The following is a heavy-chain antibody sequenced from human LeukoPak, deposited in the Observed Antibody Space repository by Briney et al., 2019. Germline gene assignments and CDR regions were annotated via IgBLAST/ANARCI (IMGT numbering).Heavy chain of an antibody. Sequence: SETLSLICTVSGGSISSSSYYWGWIRQPPGKGLEWIGSIYYSGSTYYNPSLKSRVTISVDTSKNQFSLKLSSVTAADTAVYYCARQSTSGSYYFDYWGQGTLVTVSS. CDR3: ARQSTSGSYYFDY. CDR2: IYYSGST. V-gene: IGHV4-39*01. CDR1: GGSISSSSYY. J-gene: IGHJ4*02. D-gene: IGHD1-26*01.